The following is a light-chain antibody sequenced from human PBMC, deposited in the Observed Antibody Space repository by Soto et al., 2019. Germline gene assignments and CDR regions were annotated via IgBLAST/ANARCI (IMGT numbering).Light chain of an antibody. Sequence: DIQMTQSPSALSASVGDRVTITCRASQSISHWLAWYQQKPGRAPKLLIYGTSTLQSGVPSRFSGSGSGTGFTLTLTSLQPDDFATYYCQQYNGYSRAFGQGTKVEVK. CDR3: QQYNGYSRA. CDR2: GTS. V-gene: IGKV1-5*01. J-gene: IGKJ1*01. CDR1: QSISHW.